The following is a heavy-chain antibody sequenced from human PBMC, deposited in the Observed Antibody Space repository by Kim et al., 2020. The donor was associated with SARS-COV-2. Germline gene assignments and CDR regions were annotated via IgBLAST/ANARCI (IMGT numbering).Heavy chain of an antibody. CDR3: ARGGRSGYDFGDYYYGMDV. J-gene: IGHJ6*02. D-gene: IGHD5-12*01. Sequence: KCRFTISRDDSNNSLYLQMNSLKTEDTAVYYCARGGRSGYDFGDYYYGMDVWGQGTTVTVSS. V-gene: IGHV3-72*01.